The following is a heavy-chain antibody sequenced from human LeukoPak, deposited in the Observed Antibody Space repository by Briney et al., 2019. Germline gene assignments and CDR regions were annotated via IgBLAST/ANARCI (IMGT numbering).Heavy chain of an antibody. CDR1: GYTFTSYH. J-gene: IGHJ1*01. Sequence: ASVKVSCKASGYTFTSYHMHWVRQAPGQGLEWMGKINLSGGSTTYAQKFQGRVTMTRDTSTSTVYMELSSLRSEDTAVYYCARDSSDIRSLIAHWGQGTLVTVSS. CDR2: INLSGGST. CDR3: ARDSSDIRSLIAH. V-gene: IGHV1-46*01. D-gene: IGHD2-15*01.